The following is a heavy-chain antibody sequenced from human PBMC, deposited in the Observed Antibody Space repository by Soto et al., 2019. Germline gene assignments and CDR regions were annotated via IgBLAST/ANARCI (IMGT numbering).Heavy chain of an antibody. CDR3: ATGGIYYEA. CDR1: GFALRHNY. Sequence: QVHLVEAGGGLVKPGGSLRLSGPASGFALRHNYLPWFLKAPGKGLECLSNISTSGSPAYYADSGRGRFTISTDNAKKSLYLQMDSLRAEDTGVYYCATGGIYYEAWGQGTLLTVSS. J-gene: IGHJ5*02. V-gene: IGHV3-11*01. D-gene: IGHD1-26*01. CDR2: ISTSGSPA.